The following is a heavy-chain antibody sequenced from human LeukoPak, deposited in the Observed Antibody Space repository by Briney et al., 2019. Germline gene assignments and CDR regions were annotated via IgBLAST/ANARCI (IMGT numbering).Heavy chain of an antibody. D-gene: IGHD6-19*01. CDR2: IWSDGSTK. J-gene: IGHJ4*02. V-gene: IGHV3-33*06. CDR3: AKDLDGSGWPLDY. Sequence: AGSLRLSCAASGFTFSSYGMHWVRQPPGKGLEWVAVIWSDGSTKYYADSVKGRFTISRDNSKNPLYLQMNSVRAEDTAVYYCAKDLDGSGWPLDYWGQGTLVTVSS. CDR1: GFTFSSYG.